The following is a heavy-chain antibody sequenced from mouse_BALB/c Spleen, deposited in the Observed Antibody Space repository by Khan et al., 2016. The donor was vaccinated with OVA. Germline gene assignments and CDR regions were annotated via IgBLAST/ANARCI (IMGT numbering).Heavy chain of an antibody. V-gene: IGHV3-2*02. J-gene: IGHJ2*01. D-gene: IGHD1-2*01. CDR2: ISYSGNT. Sequence: EVQLQESGPGLVKPSQSLSLTCTVTGYSITSGYGWNWIRQFPGNKLEWMVYISYSGNTNSNPHLNSHISITRHTSKNQFFLQLNTVTTEDTATYYCARTARIKYWGQGTTLTVSA. CDR1: GYSITSGYG. CDR3: ARTARIKY.